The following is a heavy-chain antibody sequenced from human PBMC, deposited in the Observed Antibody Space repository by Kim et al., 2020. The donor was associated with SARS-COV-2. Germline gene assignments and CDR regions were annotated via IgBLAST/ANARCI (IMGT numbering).Heavy chain of an antibody. CDR2: IFLNSGSI. CDR1: GFTFDDYA. CDR3: TRGQPPTVTTLYYFDS. D-gene: IGHD4-17*01. J-gene: IGHJ4*02. V-gene: IGHV3-9*01. Sequence: GGSLRLSCAASGFTFDDYAMHWVRQVPGKGLERVSGIFLNSGSIGYADSVKGRFTISRDNARNSLYLQMNSLRSDDTALYYCTRGQPPTVTTLYYFDSWGQGTLVTVSS.